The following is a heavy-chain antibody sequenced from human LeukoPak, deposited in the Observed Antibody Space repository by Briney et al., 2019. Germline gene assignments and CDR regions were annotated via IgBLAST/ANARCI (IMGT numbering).Heavy chain of an antibody. CDR2: IYYSGST. CDR3: ARVITMVRGVTTAFDY. CDR1: GGSISGYY. V-gene: IGHV4-31*03. J-gene: IGHJ4*02. D-gene: IGHD3-10*01. Sequence: SETLSLTCTVSGGSISGYYWSWIRQHPGKGLEWIGYIYYSGSTYYNPSLKSRVTISVDTSKNQFSLKLSSVTAADTAVYYCARVITMVRGVTTAFDYWGQGTLVTVSS.